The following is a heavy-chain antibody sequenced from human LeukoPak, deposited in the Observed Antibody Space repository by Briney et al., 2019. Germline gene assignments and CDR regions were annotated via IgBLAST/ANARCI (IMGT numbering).Heavy chain of an antibody. CDR3: ARSRSTNWNDGGRTNY. V-gene: IGHV3-30-3*01. CDR1: GFIFSSYA. CDR2: ISYDGSNK. Sequence: GGSLRLSCAASGFIFSSYAMHWVRQAPGKGLEWVAVISYDGSNKYYTDSVKGRFTISRDNSKNTLYLQMNSLRAEDTAVYYCARSRSTNWNDGGRTNYWGQGTLVTVSS. D-gene: IGHD1-20*01. J-gene: IGHJ4*02.